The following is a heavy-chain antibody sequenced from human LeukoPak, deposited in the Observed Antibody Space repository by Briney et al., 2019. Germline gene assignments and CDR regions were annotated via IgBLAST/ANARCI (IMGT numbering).Heavy chain of an antibody. V-gene: IGHV4-59*02. CDR3: SEGYFEPFDH. D-gene: IGHD2/OR15-2a*01. CDR2: VSYTGKT. Sequence: PSETLSLTCNVSGVPVSTSHWNWIRQRPGKGLEWIGCVSYTGKTDYNPSLKSRVSISLGSSNNHFSLKLTSVTAADTAVYYCSEGYFEPFDHWGQGILVTVSS. CDR1: GVPVSTSH. J-gene: IGHJ4*02.